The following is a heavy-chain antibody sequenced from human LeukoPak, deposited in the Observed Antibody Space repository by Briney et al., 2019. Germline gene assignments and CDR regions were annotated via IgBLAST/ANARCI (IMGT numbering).Heavy chain of an antibody. CDR1: GGSFSAYY. D-gene: IGHD3-22*01. CDR2: INHSGST. Sequence: SETLSLTCAVYGGSFSAYYWSWIRQPPGKGLEWIGEINHSGSTNYNPSLKSRVAISVDTSRNQLSLRLSSVTAADTAVYYCARGQRITMTDWGQGTLVTVSS. CDR3: ARGQRITMTD. J-gene: IGHJ4*02. V-gene: IGHV4-34*01.